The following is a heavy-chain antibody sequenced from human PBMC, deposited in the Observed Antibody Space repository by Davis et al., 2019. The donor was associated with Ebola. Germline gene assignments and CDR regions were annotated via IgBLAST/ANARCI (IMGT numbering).Heavy chain of an antibody. CDR1: GGSISSGDYY. CDR3: ARGAGAAPGWFDP. CDR2: IYYSGST. J-gene: IGHJ5*02. Sequence: PSETLSLTCTVSGGSISSGDYYWSWIRQPPGKGLEWIGYIYYSGSTYYNPSLKSRVTISVDTSKNQFSLKLSSVTAADTAVYYCARGAGAAPGWFDPWGQGTLVTVSS. V-gene: IGHV4-30-4*01. D-gene: IGHD1-26*01.